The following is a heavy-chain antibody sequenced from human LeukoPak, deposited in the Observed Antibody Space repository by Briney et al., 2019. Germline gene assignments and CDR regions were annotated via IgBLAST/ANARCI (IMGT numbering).Heavy chain of an antibody. D-gene: IGHD3-10*01. J-gene: IGHJ6*03. V-gene: IGHV4-4*09. CDR1: GDSITSYY. CDR2: IYASGTT. CDR3: ARGPYYYMDV. Sequence: SETLSLTCTVSGDSITSYYWTWIRQPPGMRLEWIGYIYASGTTRYNPSLKSRVTISLDTSKNQFSLSLSSVTAADTAVYYCARGPYYYMDVWGMGTTVTVSS.